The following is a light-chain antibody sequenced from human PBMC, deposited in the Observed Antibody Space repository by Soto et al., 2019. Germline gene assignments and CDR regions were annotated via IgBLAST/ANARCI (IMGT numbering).Light chain of an antibody. V-gene: IGKV3-15*01. CDR1: QSVSSN. CDR3: HQYNNWPPIT. CDR2: GAS. Sequence: EIVMTQSPATLSVSPGERATLSCRASQSVSSNLAWYQQKPGQAPRLLIYGASTRATGIPARFSGSGSGTEFTLTISSLQSEDFAVYYCHQYNNWPPITFRQGTRLEIK. J-gene: IGKJ5*01.